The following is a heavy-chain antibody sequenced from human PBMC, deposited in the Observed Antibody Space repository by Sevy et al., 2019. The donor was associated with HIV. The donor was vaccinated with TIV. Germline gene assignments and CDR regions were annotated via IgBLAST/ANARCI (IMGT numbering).Heavy chain of an antibody. Sequence: GGSLRLSCAASGFTFSSYWMSWVRQAPGKGLEWVANIKQDGSEKYYVDSVKGRFTISRDNAKNSLYLQMNSLRAEDTAGYYGAGGMRYVSSGYYRDYYYYYYGMDVWGQGTTVTVSS. CDR1: GFTFSSYW. CDR2: IKQDGSEK. CDR3: AGGMRYVSSGYYRDYYYYYYGMDV. V-gene: IGHV3-7*03. J-gene: IGHJ6*02. D-gene: IGHD3-22*01.